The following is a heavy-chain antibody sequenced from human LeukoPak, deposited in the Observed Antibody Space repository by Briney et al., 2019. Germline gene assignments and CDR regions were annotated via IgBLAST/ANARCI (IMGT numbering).Heavy chain of an antibody. J-gene: IGHJ4*02. CDR3: ARGIRCPAEGATDY. CDR1: GFTFSDYY. Sequence: GGSLRLSCAASGFTFSDYYLNWIRQAPGKGLEWVSSISTDSNIIYYADSVMGRFTLSRDNAKNSLYLQMNSLRVEDTAVYYCARGIRCPAEGATDYWGQGTLVTVSS. D-gene: IGHD3-3*01. V-gene: IGHV3-11*04. CDR2: ISTDSNII.